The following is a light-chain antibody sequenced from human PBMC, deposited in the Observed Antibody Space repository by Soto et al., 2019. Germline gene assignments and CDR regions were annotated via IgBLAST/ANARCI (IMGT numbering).Light chain of an antibody. Sequence: QSALTQPASVSGSPGQSITISCTGTSSDVGGYNYVSWYQQHPGKAPKLMIYEVSNRPSGVSNRFSGSKSGNTASLTISGLQAEDEADYYCSSYTSSSTWVXXXXXXXTVL. CDR3: SSYTSSSTWV. J-gene: IGLJ3*02. CDR2: EVS. CDR1: SSDVGGYNY. V-gene: IGLV2-14*01.